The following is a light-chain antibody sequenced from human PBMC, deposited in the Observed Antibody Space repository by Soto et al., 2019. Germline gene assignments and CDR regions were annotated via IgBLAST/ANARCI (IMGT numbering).Light chain of an antibody. CDR3: SSYTSSSTLLYV. J-gene: IGLJ1*01. CDR1: SSDVGGYNY. CDR2: DVS. Sequence: QSALTQPASVSGSPGQSITISCTGTSSDVGGYNYVSWYQQHPGKAPKLMIYDVSNRPSGVSNRFSGSKSGNTASLTISGLXXXXXXXYYCSSYTSSSTLLYVFGTGTKVTV. V-gene: IGLV2-14*01.